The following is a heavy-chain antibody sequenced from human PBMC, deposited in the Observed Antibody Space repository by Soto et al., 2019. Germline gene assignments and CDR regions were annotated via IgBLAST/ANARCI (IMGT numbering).Heavy chain of an antibody. D-gene: IGHD3-3*01. CDR3: EREGYYDFWSGHYKGGNYYYGMDL. V-gene: IGHV3-74*01. J-gene: IGHJ6*02. CDR2: INSDGSST. Sequence: GGSLRLSCAASGFAFSSYWMHWVRQAPGKGLVWGSRINSDGSSTSYADSVKGRFTISRDNDKNTLYLQMNSLRAEDTAVYYCEREGYYDFWSGHYKGGNYYYGMDLWGQGTTVTVSS. CDR1: GFAFSSYW.